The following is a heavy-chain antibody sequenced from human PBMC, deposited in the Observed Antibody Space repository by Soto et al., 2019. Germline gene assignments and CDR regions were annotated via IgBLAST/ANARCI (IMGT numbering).Heavy chain of an antibody. CDR2: ISSSSSYI. V-gene: IGHV3-21*01. D-gene: IGHD6-19*01. CDR1: GFTFSSYS. CDR3: ARGYSSGSANYYYDGMDV. J-gene: IGHJ6*02. Sequence: EVQLVESGGGLVKPGGSLRLSCAASGFTFSSYSMNWVRQAPGKGLEWVSSISSSSSYIYYADSVKGRFTISRDNAKNSLYLQMNSLRAEDTAVYYCARGYSSGSANYYYDGMDVWGQGTTVTVSS.